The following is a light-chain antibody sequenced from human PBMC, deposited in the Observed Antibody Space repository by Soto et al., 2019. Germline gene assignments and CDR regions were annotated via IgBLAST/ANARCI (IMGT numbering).Light chain of an antibody. CDR2: GAS. V-gene: IGKV3-20*01. Sequence: LTQSPGTLSLSPGERATLSCRASQTVSNDYLAWYQQKPGQAPRLLINGASRRATGIPDRFSGSGSGTDFTLTISRLEPEDSATYYCQQSFNTPWTFGQGTKVEIK. CDR1: QTVSNDY. J-gene: IGKJ1*01. CDR3: QQSFNTPWT.